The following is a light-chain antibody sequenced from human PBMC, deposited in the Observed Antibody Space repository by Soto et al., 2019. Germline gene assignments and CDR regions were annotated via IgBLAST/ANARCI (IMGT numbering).Light chain of an antibody. CDR3: QQLNTCPIT. V-gene: IGKV1-9*01. CDR2: AAS. Sequence: DIKLPQSPTFLSASPGDRFTITCRASQGIRSYLAWYQQSPGRAPKLLIYAASTLQSGVPSRFSGSGSGTEFTLTISSLQPEDFATYYCQQLNTCPITFGQGARLEIK. CDR1: QGIRSY. J-gene: IGKJ5*01.